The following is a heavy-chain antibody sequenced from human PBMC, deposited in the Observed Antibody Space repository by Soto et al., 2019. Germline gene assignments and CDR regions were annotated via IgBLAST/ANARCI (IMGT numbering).Heavy chain of an antibody. D-gene: IGHD3-10*01. Sequence: QVQLQESGPGLVKPSQTLSLTCTVSGGSISSGDYYWSWIRQHPGKGLEWIGCIYYSGSTYYNPSLKRRVTISVDTSKNQFSLKLSSVTAADTAVSYCATYGAGSYKPTTFDYWGQGTLVPVSS. CDR1: GGSISSGDYY. J-gene: IGHJ4*02. CDR3: ATYGAGSYKPTTFDY. CDR2: IYYSGST. V-gene: IGHV4-31*03.